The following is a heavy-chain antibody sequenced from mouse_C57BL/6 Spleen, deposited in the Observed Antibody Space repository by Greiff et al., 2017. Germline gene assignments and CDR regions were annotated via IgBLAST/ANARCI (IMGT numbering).Heavy chain of an antibody. CDR2: ISDGGSYT. CDR3: AKYGSGAY. Sequence: EVQLVESGGGLVKPGGSLKLSCAASGFTFSSYAMSWVRQTPEKRLEWVATISDGGSYTYYPDNVKGRFTIYRDNAKNNLYLLMSHLKSEDTAMYDCAKYGSGAYWGQGTLVTVSA. J-gene: IGHJ3*01. V-gene: IGHV5-4*01. D-gene: IGHD1-1*01. CDR1: GFTFSSYA.